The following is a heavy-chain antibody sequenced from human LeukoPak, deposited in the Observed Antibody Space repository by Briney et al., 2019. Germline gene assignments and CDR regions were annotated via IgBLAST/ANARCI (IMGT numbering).Heavy chain of an antibody. J-gene: IGHJ4*02. Sequence: SETLSLTCTVSGGSISSYYWSWIRQPPGKGLEWIGYTYYSGSTNYNPSLKSRVTISVDTSKNQFSLKLSSVTAADTAVYYCAREGYCSSTSCYSDYWGQGTLVTVSS. D-gene: IGHD2-2*02. CDR3: AREGYCSSTSCYSDY. CDR1: GGSISSYY. CDR2: TYYSGST. V-gene: IGHV4-59*01.